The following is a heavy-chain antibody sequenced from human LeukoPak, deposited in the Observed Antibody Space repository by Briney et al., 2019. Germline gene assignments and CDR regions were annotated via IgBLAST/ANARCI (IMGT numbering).Heavy chain of an antibody. J-gene: IGHJ4*02. D-gene: IGHD2-2*01. CDR2: ITASGSF. CDR3: ARLSSTSCFDY. Sequence: PGGSLRLSCAASGFTFSYHVMNWARQAPGKGLEWVSSITASGSFYADSVKGRFTISRDNAENSLYLQMNSLRAEDTAVYYCARLSSTSCFDYWGQGTLVTVSS. CDR1: GFTFSYHV. V-gene: IGHV3-21*04.